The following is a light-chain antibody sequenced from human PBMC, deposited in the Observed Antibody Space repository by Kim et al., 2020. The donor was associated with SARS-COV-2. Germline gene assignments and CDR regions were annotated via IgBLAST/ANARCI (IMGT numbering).Light chain of an antibody. Sequence: QSALTQPASVSGSPGQSITISCSGTSSDVGGYNFVSWYQQHPGKVPKLLIYDVSYRASGVSSRFSGSKSGNTASLTISGLQAEDEADYYCSSYTSGSTVVFGGGTQLTVL. CDR2: DVS. CDR3: SSYTSGSTVV. V-gene: IGLV2-14*03. CDR1: SSDVGGYNF. J-gene: IGLJ2*01.